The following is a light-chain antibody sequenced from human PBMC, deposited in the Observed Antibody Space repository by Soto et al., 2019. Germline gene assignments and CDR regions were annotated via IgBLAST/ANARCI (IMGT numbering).Light chain of an antibody. CDR2: DAS. Sequence: EIVLTQSPGTLSLSPGERATLSCRASQGIISNYLAWYQQRPGQAPRVPIYDASNRATGIPDRFSGSGSGTDFTLTISRLEPEDFAVYYCQQYGSSPITFGQGTRLEIK. CDR1: QGIISNY. V-gene: IGKV3-20*01. CDR3: QQYGSSPIT. J-gene: IGKJ5*01.